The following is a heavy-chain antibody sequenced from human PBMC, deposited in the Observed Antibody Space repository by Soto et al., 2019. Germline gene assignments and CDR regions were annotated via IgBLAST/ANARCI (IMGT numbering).Heavy chain of an antibody. J-gene: IGHJ4*02. D-gene: IGHD4-17*01. V-gene: IGHV4-39*07. CDR1: GGSISSSSYF. CDR2: MYYSGST. Sequence: PSETLSLTCSVSGGSISSSSYFWGWIRQPPGKGLEWIGGMYYSGSTYYNPSLKSRVTISVDTSKNQFSLKLSSVTAADTAVYYCARVPTVVTPYYFDYWGQGTLVTVSS. CDR3: ARVPTVVTPYYFDY.